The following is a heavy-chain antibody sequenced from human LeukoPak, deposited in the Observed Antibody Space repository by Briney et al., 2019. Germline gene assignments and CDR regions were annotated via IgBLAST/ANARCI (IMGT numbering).Heavy chain of an antibody. J-gene: IGHJ4*02. Sequence: GGSLRLSCAASGFTFSSYGMHWVRQAPGKGLEWVAVIWYDGSNKYYADSVKGRFTISRDNSKNTLYLQMNSLRAEDTAVYYCAKDHGADGEELQTGYFDYWGQGTLVTVSS. D-gene: IGHD4-17*01. V-gene: IGHV3-33*06. CDR1: GFTFSSYG. CDR2: IWYDGSNK. CDR3: AKDHGADGEELQTGYFDY.